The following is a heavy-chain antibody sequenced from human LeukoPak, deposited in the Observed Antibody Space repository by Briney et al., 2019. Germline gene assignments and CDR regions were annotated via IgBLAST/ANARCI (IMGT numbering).Heavy chain of an antibody. CDR2: IIPIFGTA. J-gene: IGHJ4*02. CDR3: ARVPRTTYYYDSSSEY. D-gene: IGHD3-22*01. V-gene: IGHV1-69*05. Sequence: XKASGGTFSSYAISWVRQAPGQGLEWMGRIIPIFGTANYAQKFQGRVTITTDESTSTAYMELSSLRSEDTAVYYCARVPRTTYYYDSSSEYWGQGTLVTVSS. CDR1: GGTFSSYA.